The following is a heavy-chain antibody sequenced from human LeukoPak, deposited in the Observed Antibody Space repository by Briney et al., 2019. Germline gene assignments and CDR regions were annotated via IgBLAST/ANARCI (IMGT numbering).Heavy chain of an antibody. CDR3: ARGRDYDSSGSLYFDY. J-gene: IGHJ4*02. Sequence: ASVKVSCKASRYTFTGYYMHWVRQAPGQGLEWMGWINPNSGGTNYAQKFQGRVTMTRDTSISTAYMELSRLRSDDTAVYYCARGRDYDSSGSLYFDYWGQGTLVTVSS. CDR1: RYTFTGYY. CDR2: INPNSGGT. V-gene: IGHV1-2*02. D-gene: IGHD3-22*01.